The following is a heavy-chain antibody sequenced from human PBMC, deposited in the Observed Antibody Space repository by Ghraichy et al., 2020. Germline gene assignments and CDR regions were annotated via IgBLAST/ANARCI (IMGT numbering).Heavy chain of an antibody. D-gene: IGHD2/OR15-2a*01. CDR2: ISWDGGST. CDR1: GFTFDDYT. CDR3: AKDEFEGSMAY. Sequence: LSLTCAASGFTFDDYTMHWVRQAPGKGLEWVSLISWDGGSTYYADSVEGRFTISRDNSKSSLYLQMNSLRTEDTALYYCAKDEFEGSMAYWGQGTLVTVSS. J-gene: IGHJ4*02. V-gene: IGHV3-43*01.